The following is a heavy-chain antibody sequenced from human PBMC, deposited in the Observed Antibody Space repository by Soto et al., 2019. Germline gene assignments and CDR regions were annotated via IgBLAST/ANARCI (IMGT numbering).Heavy chain of an antibody. CDR3: ARVPPSPYSNYVPWFDP. D-gene: IGHD4-4*01. CDR1: GGTFSSYT. Sequence: GASVKVSCKASGGTFSSYTISWVRQAPGQGLEWMGRIIPILGIANYAQKFQGRVTITADKSTSTAYMELSSLRSEDTAVYYCARVPPSPYSNYVPWFDPWGQGTLVTVSS. V-gene: IGHV1-69*02. CDR2: IIPILGIA. J-gene: IGHJ5*02.